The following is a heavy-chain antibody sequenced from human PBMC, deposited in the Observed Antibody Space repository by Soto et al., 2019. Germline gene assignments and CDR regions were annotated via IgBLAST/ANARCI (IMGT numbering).Heavy chain of an antibody. CDR2: IYYSGST. CDR1: GGSISSSSYY. CDR3: ARHVAYYYDSSGHTSWFDP. D-gene: IGHD3-22*01. J-gene: IGHJ5*02. V-gene: IGHV4-39*01. Sequence: QLQLQESGPGLVKPSETLSLTCTVSGGSISSSSYYWGWIRQPPGKGLEWIGSIYYSGSTYYNPSLKSRVTISVDTSKNQFSLKLSSVTAADTAVYYCARHVAYYYDSSGHTSWFDPWGQGTLVTVSS.